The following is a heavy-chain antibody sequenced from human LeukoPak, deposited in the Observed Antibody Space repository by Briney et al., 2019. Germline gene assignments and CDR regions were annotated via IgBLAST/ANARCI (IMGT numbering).Heavy chain of an antibody. V-gene: IGHV1-69*13. CDR3: ARVAEQLANDSIWYFDL. D-gene: IGHD6-6*01. J-gene: IGHJ2*01. Sequence: GASVKVSYKASGGTFSSYAISWVRQAPGQGLEWMGGIIPIFGTANYAQKFQGRVTITADESTSTAYMELSSLRSEDTAVYYCARVAEQLANDSIWYFDLWGRGTLVTVSS. CDR1: GGTFSSYA. CDR2: IIPIFGTA.